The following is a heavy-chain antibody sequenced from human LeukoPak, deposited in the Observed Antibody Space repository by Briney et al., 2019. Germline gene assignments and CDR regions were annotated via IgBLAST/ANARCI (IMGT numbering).Heavy chain of an antibody. V-gene: IGHV3-23*01. CDR1: GFTFSSYA. CDR3: ATFAGYTSYYDFWSGYYPLVDY. CDR2: ISGSGGST. D-gene: IGHD3-3*01. Sequence: GGSLRLSCAASGFTFSSYAMSWVRQAPGKGLEWVSAISGSGGSTYYADSVKGRFTISRDNSKNTLYLQMNSLRAEDTAVYYCATFAGYTSYYDFWSGYYPLVDYWGQGTLVTVSS. J-gene: IGHJ4*02.